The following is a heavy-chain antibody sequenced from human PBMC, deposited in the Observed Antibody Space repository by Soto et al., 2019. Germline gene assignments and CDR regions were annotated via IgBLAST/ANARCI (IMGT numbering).Heavy chain of an antibody. Sequence: QVQLQQWGAGLLKPSETLSLTCAVYGGSFSGYFWGWIRQPPGKGLEWIGEIFHGGSTNYSPSLKSRVTISVDTSKNQFSLELSSVTAADTAVYYCARPHYDSNTFYYFFDYWGQGTLVTVSS. V-gene: IGHV4-34*12. CDR3: ARPHYDSNTFYYFFDY. CDR1: GGSFSGYF. CDR2: IFHGGST. J-gene: IGHJ4*02. D-gene: IGHD3-22*01.